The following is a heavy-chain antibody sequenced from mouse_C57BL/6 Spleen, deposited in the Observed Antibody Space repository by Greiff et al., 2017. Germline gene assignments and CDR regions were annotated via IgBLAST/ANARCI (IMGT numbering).Heavy chain of an antibody. Sequence: VKLMESGPGILPSSQTLSLTCSFSGFSLSTSGMGVSWIRQPSGKGLEWLAHIYWDDDKRYNPSLKSRRTLSKDTSRNQVFLKSTSVDTADTATYYCARSAYGGWFAYWGQGTLVTVSA. D-gene: IGHD6-5*01. V-gene: IGHV8-12*01. CDR3: ARSAYGGWFAY. CDR1: GFSLSTSGMG. J-gene: IGHJ3*01. CDR2: IYWDDDK.